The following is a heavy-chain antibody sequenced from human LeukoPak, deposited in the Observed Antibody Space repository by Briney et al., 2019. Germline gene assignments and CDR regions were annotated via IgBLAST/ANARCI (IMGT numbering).Heavy chain of an antibody. J-gene: IGHJ2*01. D-gene: IGHD2-2*01. CDR2: INPSGGST. V-gene: IGHV1-46*01. CDR1: GYTFTSYY. Sequence: ASVKVSCKASGYTFTSYYMHWVRQAPGQGLEWMGIINPSGGSTSYALKFQGRVTMTRDTSTSTVYMELSSLRSEDTAVYYCARASLAQPLFDLWGRGTLVTVSS. CDR3: ARASLAQPLFDL.